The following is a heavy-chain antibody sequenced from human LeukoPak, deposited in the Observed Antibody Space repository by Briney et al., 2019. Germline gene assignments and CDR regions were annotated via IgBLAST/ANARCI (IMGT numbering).Heavy chain of an antibody. D-gene: IGHD2-2*03. CDR2: IFYSGST. V-gene: IGHV4-59*12. Sequence: PSETLSLTCSVSGGSINNYYWSWIRQPPGKGLEWIGHIFYSGSTNYNPSLKSRVTISVDTSKNQFSLKLSSVTAADTAMYFCARVRGRDGYFDFWGQGTRVTVSA. CDR3: ARVRGRDGYFDF. J-gene: IGHJ4*02. CDR1: GGSINNYY.